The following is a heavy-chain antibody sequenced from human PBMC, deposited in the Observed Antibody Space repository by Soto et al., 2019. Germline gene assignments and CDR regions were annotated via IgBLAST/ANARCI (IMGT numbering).Heavy chain of an antibody. CDR3: ARAPIAAAGTHFDY. CDR1: GGSISSGGYY. CDR2: IYYSGST. J-gene: IGHJ4*02. D-gene: IGHD6-13*01. Sequence: QVQLQESGPGLVKPSQTLSLTCTVSGGSISSGGYYWSWIRQHPGKGLEWIGYIYYSGSTYYNPSLKRRVTIPVDTSKNQFSLKLSSVTAADTAVYYGARAPIAAAGTHFDYWGQGTLVTVSS. V-gene: IGHV4-31*03.